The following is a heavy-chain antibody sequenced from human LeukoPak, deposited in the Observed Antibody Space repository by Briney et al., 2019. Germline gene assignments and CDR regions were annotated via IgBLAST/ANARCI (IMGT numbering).Heavy chain of an antibody. CDR2: INTNTGNP. Sequence: ASVRVSCKASGYTFTSYAMNWVRQAPGQGLEWMGWINTNTGNPTYAQGFTGRFVFSLDTSVSTAYLQISSLKAEDTAVYYCARDGGYAPSLDNWFDPWGQGTLVTVSS. J-gene: IGHJ5*02. V-gene: IGHV7-4-1*02. CDR3: ARDGGYAPSLDNWFDP. CDR1: GYTFTSYA. D-gene: IGHD2-2*01.